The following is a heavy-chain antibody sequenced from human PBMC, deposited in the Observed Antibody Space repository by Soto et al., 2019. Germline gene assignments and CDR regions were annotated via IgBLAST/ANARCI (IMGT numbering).Heavy chain of an antibody. CDR2: ISYDGSNK. J-gene: IGHJ4*02. Sequence: GGSLRLSCAASGFTFSSYAMHWVRQAPGKGLEWVAVISYDGSNKYYADSVKGRFTISRDNSKNTLYLQMNSLRAEDTAVYYCARAAAGMQYYFDYWGQGTLVTVSS. CDR3: ARAAAGMQYYFDY. V-gene: IGHV3-30-3*01. CDR1: GFTFSSYA. D-gene: IGHD6-13*01.